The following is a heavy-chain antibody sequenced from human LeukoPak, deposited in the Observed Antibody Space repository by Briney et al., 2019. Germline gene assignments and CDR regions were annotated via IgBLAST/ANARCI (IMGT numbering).Heavy chain of an antibody. V-gene: IGHV3-13*01. CDR1: GFTFSSYD. J-gene: IGHJ4*02. D-gene: IGHD5-18*01. Sequence: GGSLRRSCAASGFTFSSYDMHWVRQATGKGLEWVSAIGTAGDTYYPGSVKGRFTISRENAKNSLYLQMNSLRAGDTAVYYCARAHRYSYGIIDYWGQGTLVTVSS. CDR3: ARAHRYSYGIIDY. CDR2: IGTAGDT.